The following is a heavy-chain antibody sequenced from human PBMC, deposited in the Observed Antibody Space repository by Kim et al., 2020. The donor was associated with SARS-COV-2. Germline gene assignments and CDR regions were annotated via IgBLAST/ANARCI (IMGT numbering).Heavy chain of an antibody. V-gene: IGHV5-51*01. D-gene: IGHD2-15*01. CDR3: ARGYCSGGNCYSPFPFDY. J-gene: IGHJ4*02. CDR2: IYPGDSDT. Sequence: GESLKISCKGSGYSFTSYWIGWVRQMPGKGLEWMGIIYPGDSDTRYSPSFQGQVTISADKSISTAYLQWSSLKASDTAMYYCARGYCSGGNCYSPFPFDYWGQGTLVTVSS. CDR1: GYSFTSYW.